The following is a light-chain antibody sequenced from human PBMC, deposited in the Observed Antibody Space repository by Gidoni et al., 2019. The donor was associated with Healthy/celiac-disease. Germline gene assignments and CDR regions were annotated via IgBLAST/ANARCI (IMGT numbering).Light chain of an antibody. CDR3: QQYNNWPLT. Sequence: EIVMTQSPATLSVSPGERATLSCRASQSVSSNLAWYQQKPGQAPRLIYGASTRATGIPARFSGSGSGTEFTLTISSLQSEDFAVYYCQQYNNWPLTFGGGTKVEIK. V-gene: IGKV3-15*01. CDR1: QSVSSN. CDR2: GAS. J-gene: IGKJ4*01.